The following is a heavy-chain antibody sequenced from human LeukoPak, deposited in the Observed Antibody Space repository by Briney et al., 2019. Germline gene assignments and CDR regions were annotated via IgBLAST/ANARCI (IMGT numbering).Heavy chain of an antibody. CDR1: GYTFTGYF. J-gene: IGHJ6*03. Sequence: GASVKVSCKASGYTFTGYFMNWVRQAPGQGPEWMGRINPKTGGTNYAQKFQGRVTMTRDTSISTAYMELSRLRSDDTAVYYCARDPLPRTVTNYYYYMDVWGKGTTVTVSS. V-gene: IGHV1-2*06. CDR2: INPKTGGT. CDR3: ARDPLPRTVTNYYYYMDV. D-gene: IGHD4-17*01.